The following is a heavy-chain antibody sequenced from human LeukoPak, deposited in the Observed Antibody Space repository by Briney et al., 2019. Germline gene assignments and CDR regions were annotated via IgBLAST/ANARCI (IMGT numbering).Heavy chain of an antibody. CDR3: ARRRYSGPPLITMVRGGYFDY. V-gene: IGHV4-38-2*02. J-gene: IGHJ4*02. Sequence: SETLSLTCTVSGYSISSDYYWSWIRQPPGKGLEWIGEINHSGSTNYNPSLKSRVTISVDTSKNQFSLKLSSVTAADTAVYYCARRRYSGPPLITMVRGGYFDYWGQGTLVTVSS. CDR1: GYSISSDYY. CDR2: INHSGST. D-gene: IGHD3-10*01.